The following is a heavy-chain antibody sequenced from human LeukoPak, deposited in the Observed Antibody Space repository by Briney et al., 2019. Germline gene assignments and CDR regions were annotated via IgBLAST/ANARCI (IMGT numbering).Heavy chain of an antibody. CDR1: GGSISGFY. CDR2: IYTSGST. CDR3: ARLYGGKFDY. V-gene: IGHV4-4*07. D-gene: IGHD4-23*01. Sequence: PSGTLSPTCNVSGGSISGFYWGWIPQPPGKGLEWIGRIYTSGSTNYSASLKSRVTMSVDTSKNQFSLKLSTVAAANTAVYYCARLYGGKFDYWGQGTLVTVSS. J-gene: IGHJ4*02.